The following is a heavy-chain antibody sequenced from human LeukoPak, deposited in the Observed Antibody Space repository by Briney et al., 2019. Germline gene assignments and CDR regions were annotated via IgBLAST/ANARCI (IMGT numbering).Heavy chain of an antibody. CDR1: GFTFSSYA. V-gene: IGHV3-23*01. CDR2: ISGSGGST. Sequence: GGSLRLSCAASGFTFSSYATSWVRQAPGKGLEWVSAISGSGGSTYYADSVKGRFTISRDNSKNTLYLQMNSLRAEDTAVYYCAKEGGSGSEEEYYYYGMDVWGQGTTVTVSS. D-gene: IGHD3-10*01. J-gene: IGHJ6*02. CDR3: AKEGGSGSEEEYYYYGMDV.